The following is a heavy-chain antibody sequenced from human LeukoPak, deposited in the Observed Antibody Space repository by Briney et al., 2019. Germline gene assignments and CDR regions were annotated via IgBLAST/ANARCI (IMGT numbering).Heavy chain of an antibody. V-gene: IGHV3-20*04. CDR1: GFTFDDYG. Sequence: GGSLRLSCAASGFTFDDYGMSWVRQAPGKGLEWVSGINWNGGSTGYADSVKGRFTISRDNAKNSLYLQMNSLRAEDTALYYCAKAGRPFVETNDFDYWGQGTLVTVSS. CDR3: AKAGRPFVETNDFDY. CDR2: INWNGGST. J-gene: IGHJ4*02. D-gene: IGHD3-3*01.